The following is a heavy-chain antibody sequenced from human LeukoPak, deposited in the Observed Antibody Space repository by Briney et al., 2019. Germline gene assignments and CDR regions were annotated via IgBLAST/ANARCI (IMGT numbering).Heavy chain of an antibody. CDR2: IRYDGSNK. D-gene: IGHD5-12*01. V-gene: IGHV3-30*02. CDR3: AKGGRGYSGYDLDY. J-gene: IGHJ4*02. Sequence: GGSLRLSCAASGFTFSSYGMHWVRQAQGKGLEWVAFIRYDGSNKYYADSVKGRFTISRDNSKNTLYLQMNSLRAEDTAVYYCAKGGRGYSGYDLDYWGQGTLVTVSS. CDR1: GFTFSSYG.